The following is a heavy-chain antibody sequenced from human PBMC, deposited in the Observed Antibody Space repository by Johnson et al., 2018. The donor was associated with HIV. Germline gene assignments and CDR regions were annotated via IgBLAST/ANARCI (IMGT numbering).Heavy chain of an antibody. J-gene: IGHJ3*02. CDR3: ARDSQHYYDSSGYFLGNAFNI. CDR2: INWNGGST. V-gene: IGHV3-20*04. Sequence: VQLVESGGGLVKPGGSLRLSCAASGFTFSDYYMSWIRQAPGKGLEWVSGINWNGGSTGYADSVKGRFPISSDNAKNSLYLQMNSLRAEDTALYYCARDSQHYYDSSGYFLGNAFNIWGQGTMVTVSS. CDR1: GFTFSDYY. D-gene: IGHD3-22*01.